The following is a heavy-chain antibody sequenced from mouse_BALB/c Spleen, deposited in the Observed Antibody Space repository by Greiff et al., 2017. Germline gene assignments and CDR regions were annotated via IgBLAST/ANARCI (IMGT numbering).Heavy chain of an antibody. V-gene: IGHV5-6-3*01. CDR1: GFTFSSYG. CDR2: INSNGGST. J-gene: IGHJ3*01. Sequence: EVKLVESGGGLVQPGGSLKLSRAASGFTFSSYGMSWVRQTPDKRLELVATINSNGGSTYYPDSVKGRFTISRDNAKNTLYLQMSSLKSEDTAMYYCARQLGLGFAYWGQGTLVTVSA. D-gene: IGHD3-1*01. CDR3: ARQLGLGFAY.